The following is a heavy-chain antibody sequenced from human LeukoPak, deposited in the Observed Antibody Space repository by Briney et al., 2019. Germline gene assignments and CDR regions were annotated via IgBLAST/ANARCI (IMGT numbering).Heavy chain of an antibody. V-gene: IGHV3-23*01. Sequence: GGSLRLSCAASGFTFSSYAMSWVRQAPGKGLEWVSAISGSGDGTYYTQSVKGRFTISRDNSKNTLYLQMNSLRADDTAVYYCAKEIAALGSPLLDYWGQGTLVTVSS. J-gene: IGHJ4*02. CDR1: GFTFSSYA. CDR2: ISGSGDGT. CDR3: AKEIAALGSPLLDY. D-gene: IGHD6-13*01.